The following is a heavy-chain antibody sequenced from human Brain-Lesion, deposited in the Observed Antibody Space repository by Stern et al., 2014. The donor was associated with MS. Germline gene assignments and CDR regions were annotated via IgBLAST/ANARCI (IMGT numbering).Heavy chain of an antibody. D-gene: IGHD2-2*01. CDR2: IFNSGRT. J-gene: IGHJ6*02. CDR1: GGSISSGGYY. V-gene: IGHV4-61*02. CDR3: ARGRVVPGFQYYATDV. Sequence: QVQLQESGPGLVKPSQTLSLSCTVSGGSISSGGYYWSWIRQPAGKGLEWIGRIFNSGRTSHNPSLKSRVTISRDTSKTQFSLRLNPMTAADTAVYYCARGRVVPGFQYYATDVWGQGTTVIVSS.